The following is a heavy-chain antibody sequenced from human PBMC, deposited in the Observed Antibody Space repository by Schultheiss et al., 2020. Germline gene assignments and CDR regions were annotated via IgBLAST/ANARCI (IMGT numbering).Heavy chain of an antibody. V-gene: IGHV4-61*02. CDR2: IYTSGST. D-gene: IGHD2-8*01. Sequence: SETLSLTCTVSGGSISSGSYYWSWIRQPAGKGLEWIGRIYTSGSTNYNPSLKSRVTISVDTSKNQFSLKLSSVTAADTAVYYCARVRGRPDCTNGVCYTGYYYYGMDVWGQGTTVTVSS. CDR1: GGSISSGSYY. J-gene: IGHJ6*02. CDR3: ARVRGRPDCTNGVCYTGYYYYGMDV.